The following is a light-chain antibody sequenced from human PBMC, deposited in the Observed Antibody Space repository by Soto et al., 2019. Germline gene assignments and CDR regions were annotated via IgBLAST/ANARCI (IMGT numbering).Light chain of an antibody. CDR2: EVS. J-gene: IGLJ1*01. V-gene: IGLV2-8*01. CDR1: SSDVGGYNY. CDR3: SSYAGSNNLYV. Sequence: QSALTQPPSASGSPGQLVTISCTGTSSDVGGYNYVSWYQQHPGKAPKLMIYEVSKRPSGVPDRFSGSKSGNTASLTVSGLQAEDEADYYCSSYAGSNNLYVFGTGTKLTVL.